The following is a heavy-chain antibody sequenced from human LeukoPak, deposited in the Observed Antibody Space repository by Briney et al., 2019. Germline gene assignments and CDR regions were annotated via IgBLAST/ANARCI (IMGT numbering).Heavy chain of an antibody. CDR2: ISWDGGST. CDR3: AKDMARYDSSLIHDY. CDR1: GFTFDDYT. V-gene: IGHV3-43*01. J-gene: IGHJ4*02. Sequence: GGSLRLSCAASGFTFDDYTMHWVRQAPGKGLEWVSLISWDGGSTYCADSVKGRFTISRDNSKNSLYLQMNSLRTEDTALYYCAKDMARYDSSLIHDYWGQGTLVTVSS. D-gene: IGHD3-22*01.